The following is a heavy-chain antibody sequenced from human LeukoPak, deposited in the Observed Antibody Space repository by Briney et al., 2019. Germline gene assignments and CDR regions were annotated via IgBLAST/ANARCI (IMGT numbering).Heavy chain of an antibody. CDR1: GYSFTSYL. D-gene: IGHD6-13*01. Sequence: GASLKISCKGSGYSFTSYLIGWGRQMPGKGLEWMWIIYPGDADNRYPPSFQGHVTISADKSISTAYLQWSILKAEDTAMYYCARPRIAAAGNVYYRDVWGKGPTVTVSS. CDR3: ARPRIAAAGNVYYRDV. V-gene: IGHV5-51*01. J-gene: IGHJ6*03. CDR2: IYPGDADN.